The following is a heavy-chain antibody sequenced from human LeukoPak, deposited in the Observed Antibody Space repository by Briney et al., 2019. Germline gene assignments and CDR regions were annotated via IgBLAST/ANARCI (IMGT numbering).Heavy chain of an antibody. CDR1: GFTFSSYA. D-gene: IGHD6-19*01. Sequence: PGGSLRLSCAASGFTFSSYAMSWVRQAPGKGLEWVSAISGSGGSTYYADSVKGRFTISRDNSKNTLYLQMNSLRAEDTAVYYCAKVMSSGWVKDLGYWGQGTLVTVSS. V-gene: IGHV3-23*01. CDR3: AKVMSSGWVKDLGY. CDR2: ISGSGGST. J-gene: IGHJ4*02.